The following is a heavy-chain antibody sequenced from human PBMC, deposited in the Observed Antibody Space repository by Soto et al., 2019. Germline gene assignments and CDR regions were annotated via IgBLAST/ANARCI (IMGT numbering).Heavy chain of an antibody. V-gene: IGHV4-31*02. CDR3: ARDGGNSAFDI. CDR2: IYYSGST. J-gene: IGHJ3*02. D-gene: IGHD2-21*02. Sequence: SETLSLTCTVSGGSIRSGGYYWSWIRQNPGKGLEWIGYIYYSGSTYYNPSLKSRVTISVDTSKNQFSLKLSSVTAADTDVYYCARDGGNSAFDIWGQGTMV. CDR1: GGSIRSGGYY.